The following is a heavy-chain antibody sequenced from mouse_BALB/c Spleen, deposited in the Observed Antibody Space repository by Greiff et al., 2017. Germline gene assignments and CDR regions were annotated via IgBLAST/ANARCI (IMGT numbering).Heavy chain of an antibody. Sequence: QAVESGGGSVQPGGSRKLSCAASGFPFSSLGMHRVRPAPEKGLEWVAYISIGSSTIYYADTVKGRFTISSNNPKNTLFLQMTSLRSEDTARYYCASAKGSYAMDYWGQGTSVTVSS. CDR3: ASAKGSYAMDY. V-gene: IGHV5-17*02. CDR2: ISIGSSTI. J-gene: IGHJ4*01. CDR1: GFPFSSLG.